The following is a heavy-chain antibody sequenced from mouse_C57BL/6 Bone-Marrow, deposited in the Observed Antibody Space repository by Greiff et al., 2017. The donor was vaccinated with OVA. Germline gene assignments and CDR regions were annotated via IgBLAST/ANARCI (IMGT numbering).Heavy chain of an antibody. Sequence: QVQLKQSGAELARPGASVKLSCTASGYTFTSYGLSWVKQRTGQGLEWIGEIYPRSGNTYYNEKFKGKATLTADKSSSTAYMELRSLTSEDSAVYVCARSYYYGSSFAYWGQGTLVTVSA. J-gene: IGHJ3*01. CDR2: IYPRSGNT. CDR1: GYTFTSYG. V-gene: IGHV1-81*01. CDR3: ARSYYYGSSFAY. D-gene: IGHD1-1*01.